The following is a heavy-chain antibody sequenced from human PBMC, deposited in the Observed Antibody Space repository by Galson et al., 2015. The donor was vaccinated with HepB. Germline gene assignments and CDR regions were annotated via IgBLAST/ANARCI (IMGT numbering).Heavy chain of an antibody. J-gene: IGHJ5*02. CDR3: ARDRLGYYGSGSYSP. CDR1: GFTVNSNY. CDR2: IYSGGST. Sequence: SLRLSCAASGFTVNSNYMSWVRQAPGKGLEWVSIIYSGGSTYYADSVKGRFTISRDNSKNTLYLQMNSLRAEDTAVYYCARDRLGYYGSGSYSPWGQGTLVTVSS. V-gene: IGHV3-66*02. D-gene: IGHD3-10*01.